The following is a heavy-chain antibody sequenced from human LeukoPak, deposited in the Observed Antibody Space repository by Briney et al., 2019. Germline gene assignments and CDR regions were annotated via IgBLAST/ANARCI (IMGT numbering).Heavy chain of an antibody. CDR3: ARDNTIFGVAYDAFDI. CDR2: ISAYNGNT. Sequence: GASVKVSCKASGYTFTSYGISWVRQAPGQGLEWMGWISAYNGNTNYAQKLQGRVTMTTDTSTSTAYMELRSLRSDDTAVYYCARDNTIFGVAYDAFDIWGQGTMVTVS. J-gene: IGHJ3*02. CDR1: GYTFTSYG. D-gene: IGHD3-3*01. V-gene: IGHV1-18*01.